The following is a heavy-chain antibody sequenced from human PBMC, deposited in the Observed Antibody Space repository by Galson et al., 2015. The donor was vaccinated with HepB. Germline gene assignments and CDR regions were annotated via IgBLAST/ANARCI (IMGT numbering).Heavy chain of an antibody. J-gene: IGHJ6*02. Sequence: LRLSCAASGFTFDDYAMHWVRQAPGKGLEWVSGISWNSGSIGYADSVKGRFTISRDNAKNSLYLQMNSLRAEDTALYYCAKGGGNYYYYGMDVWGQGTTVTVSS. CDR3: AKGGGNYYYYGMDV. CDR2: ISWNSGSI. D-gene: IGHD4-23*01. V-gene: IGHV3-9*01. CDR1: GFTFDDYA.